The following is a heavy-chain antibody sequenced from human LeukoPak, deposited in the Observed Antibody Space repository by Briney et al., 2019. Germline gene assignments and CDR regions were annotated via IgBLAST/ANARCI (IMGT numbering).Heavy chain of an antibody. J-gene: IGHJ6*02. CDR3: ARGSTVTTPGGMDV. V-gene: IGHV4-34*01. CDR2: INHSGST. CDR1: GGSFSGYY. D-gene: IGHD4-17*01. Sequence: SDTLSLTCAVYGGSFSGYYWSWIRQPPGKGLEWIGEINHSGSTNYNPSLKSRVTISVDTSKNQFSLKLSSVTAADTAVYYCARGSTVTTPGGMDVWGQGTTVTVSS.